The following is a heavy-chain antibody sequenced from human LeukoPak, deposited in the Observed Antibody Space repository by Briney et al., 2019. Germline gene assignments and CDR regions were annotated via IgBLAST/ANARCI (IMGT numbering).Heavy chain of an antibody. Sequence: GGSLRLSCAVSGISLKTYGMNWVRQAPGKGLEWIAQISSSGGAIYYADSAKGRFTISRDNAENSLYLQMNSLGAEDTAVYYCARETSTAEYYFDYWGRGTLVTVSS. J-gene: IGHJ4*02. D-gene: IGHD4-11*01. CDR3: ARETSTAEYYFDY. CDR2: ISSSGGAI. CDR1: GISLKTYG. V-gene: IGHV3-48*04.